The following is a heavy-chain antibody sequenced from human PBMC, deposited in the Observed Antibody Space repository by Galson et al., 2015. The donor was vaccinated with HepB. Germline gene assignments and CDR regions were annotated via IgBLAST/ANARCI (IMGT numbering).Heavy chain of an antibody. V-gene: IGHV1-2*06. CDR1: GYTFTGYY. Sequence: SVKVSCKASGYTFTGYYMHWVRQAPGQGLEWMGRINPNSGGTNYAQKFQGRVTMTRDTSISTAYMELSRLRSDDTAVYYCARGGQWYSSPSDAFDIWGQGTMVTVSS. CDR3: ARGGQWYSSPSDAFDI. D-gene: IGHD6-6*01. J-gene: IGHJ3*02. CDR2: INPNSGGT.